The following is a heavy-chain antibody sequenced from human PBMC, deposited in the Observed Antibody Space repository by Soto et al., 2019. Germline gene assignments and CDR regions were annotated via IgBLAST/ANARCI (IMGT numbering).Heavy chain of an antibody. CDR2: ISAHNGNT. V-gene: IGHV1-18*01. J-gene: IGHJ4*02. CDR3: ARGRYGDY. D-gene: IGHD1-1*01. CDR1: GYAFTTYG. Sequence: QVHLVQSGAEVKKPGASVKVSCKGSGYAFTTYGITWVRQAPGQGLEWMGWISAHNGNTNYAQKLQGRVTVTRDTSTSTAYMELRSLRSDDTSVYYCARGRYGDYWGQGALVTVSS.